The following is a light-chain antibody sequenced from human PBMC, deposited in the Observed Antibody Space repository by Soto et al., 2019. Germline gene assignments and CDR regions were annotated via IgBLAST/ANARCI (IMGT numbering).Light chain of an antibody. V-gene: IGLV1-44*01. CDR3: ATWDDGLNGVV. J-gene: IGLJ3*02. CDR2: DDN. Sequence: QSVLTQPPSASGTPGQRVTISCSGRSSNIGSNTVNWYQHLPGTAPTLVIYDDNKWPSGVPDRFSGSKAGTSASLAISGRQSDDEADYYCATWDDGLNGVVFGGGTQLTVL. CDR1: SSNIGSNT.